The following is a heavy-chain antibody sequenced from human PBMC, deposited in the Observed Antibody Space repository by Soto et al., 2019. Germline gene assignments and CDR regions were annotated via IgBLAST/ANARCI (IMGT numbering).Heavy chain of an antibody. CDR3: ARDLAKGGGSAGFDY. D-gene: IGHD1-26*01. CDR1: GYTFTVYY. CDR2: INPKSGGT. Sequence: ASVKVSCKASGYTFTVYYMHWVRQAPGQGLEWMGWINPKSGGTMYPQKFQGRVTMTWDTSISTAYMALTRLRSDDTAVYYCARDLAKGGGSAGFDYWGQGTLVTVSS. V-gene: IGHV1-2*02. J-gene: IGHJ4*02.